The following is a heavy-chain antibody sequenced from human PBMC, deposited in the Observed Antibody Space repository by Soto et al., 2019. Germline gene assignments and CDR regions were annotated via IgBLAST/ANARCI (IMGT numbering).Heavy chain of an antibody. Sequence: QVQLQESGPGLVRPSETLSLTCTVSGGSISNYYWSWIRQPPGKGLEWIGYIYYSGSTKYNSSLKSRVTIPLATSNNQFSLQLSSVTAADAAVYYCARHTKDRLFGSYYLDYWGRGTLVTVSS. J-gene: IGHJ4*02. CDR1: GGSISNYY. CDR2: IYYSGST. CDR3: ARHTKDRLFGSYYLDY. V-gene: IGHV4-59*08. D-gene: IGHD2-8*01.